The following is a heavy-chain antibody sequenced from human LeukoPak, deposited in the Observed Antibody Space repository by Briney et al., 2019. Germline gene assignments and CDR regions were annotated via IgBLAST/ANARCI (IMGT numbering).Heavy chain of an antibody. V-gene: IGHV3-9*01. CDR1: GFIFNNYA. Sequence: GGSLRLSCAGSGFIFNNYAMHWVRQPPGKGLEWVSGISWNSGTIDYADSVKGRFTISRDNAKNSLYLQMNSLRAEDTAVYYCARESRDYDFWSGYFPNFDYWGQGTLVTVSS. CDR2: ISWNSGTI. J-gene: IGHJ4*02. D-gene: IGHD3-3*01. CDR3: ARESRDYDFWSGYFPNFDY.